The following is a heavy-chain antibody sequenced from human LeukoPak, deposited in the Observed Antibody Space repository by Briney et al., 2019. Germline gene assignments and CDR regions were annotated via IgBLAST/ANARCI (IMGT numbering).Heavy chain of an antibody. CDR1: GYTFTGYY. V-gene: IGHV1-2*02. Sequence: ASVKVSCKASGYTFTGYYMHWVRQAPGQGLEWMGWINPNSGGTNYAQKFQGRVTMTRDTSISTAYMELSRLRSDDTAVYYCARVYSGYDYGSTYFDYWGQGTLVTVSS. D-gene: IGHD5-12*01. J-gene: IGHJ4*02. CDR2: INPNSGGT. CDR3: ARVYSGYDYGSTYFDY.